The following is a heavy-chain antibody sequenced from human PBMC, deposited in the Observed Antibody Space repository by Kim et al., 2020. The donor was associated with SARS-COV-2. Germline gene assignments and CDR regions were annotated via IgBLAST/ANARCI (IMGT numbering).Heavy chain of an antibody. D-gene: IGHD3-22*01. CDR3: ARDYYDSSGYLPFDY. CDR1: GYSISSGYY. J-gene: IGHJ4*01. Sequence: SETLSLTCTVSGYSISSGYYWGWIRQPPGKGLEWIGSIYHSGSTYYNPSLKSRVTISVDTSKNQFSLKLSSVTAADTAVYYCARDYYDSSGYLPFDYWG. V-gene: IGHV4-38-2*02. CDR2: IYHSGST.